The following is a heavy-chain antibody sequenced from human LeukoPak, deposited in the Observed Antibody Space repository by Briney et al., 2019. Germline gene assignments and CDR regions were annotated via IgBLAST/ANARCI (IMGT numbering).Heavy chain of an antibody. D-gene: IGHD6-13*01. CDR2: ISYSGST. J-gene: IGHJ4*02. CDR3: ARYSSSWYPSYFDY. Sequence: PSETLSLTCTVSGGSISSYYWSWIRQPPEKGLEWIGFISYSGSTNYNPSLKSRVTFSVDTSKNQFSLKLSSVTAADTAVYYCARYSSSWYPSYFDYWGQGTLVTVSS. CDR1: GGSISSYY. V-gene: IGHV4-59*12.